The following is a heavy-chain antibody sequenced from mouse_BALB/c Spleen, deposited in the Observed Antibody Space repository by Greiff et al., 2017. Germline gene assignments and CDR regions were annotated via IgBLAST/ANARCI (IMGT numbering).Heavy chain of an antibody. V-gene: IGHV5-9-4*01. CDR2: ISSGGSYT. D-gene: IGHD3-1*01. CDR1: GFPFSSYA. Sequence: EVQLVESGGGLVKPGGSLKLSCAASGFPFSSYAMSWVRQSPEKRLEWVAEISSGGSYTYYPDTVTGRFTISRDNAKNTLYLEMSSLRSEDTAMYYCARDRGSLFAYWGQGTLVTITA. CDR3: ARDRGSLFAY. J-gene: IGHJ3*01.